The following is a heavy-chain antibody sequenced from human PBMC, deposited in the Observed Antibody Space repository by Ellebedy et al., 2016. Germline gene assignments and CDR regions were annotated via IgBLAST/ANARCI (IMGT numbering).Heavy chain of an antibody. V-gene: IGHV3-15*01. Sequence: GGSLRLSCAASGVTFSNAWMNWVRQAPGKGLEWVGRIKRKTDGGAADYAAPAKGRFTISRYDSKNTLYQQMNSLKTEDTAVYFCTTVYRYNYDDVWGQGTLVTVSS. CDR3: TTVYRYNYDDV. J-gene: IGHJ4*02. D-gene: IGHD5-18*01. CDR1: GVTFSNAW. CDR2: IKRKTDGGAA.